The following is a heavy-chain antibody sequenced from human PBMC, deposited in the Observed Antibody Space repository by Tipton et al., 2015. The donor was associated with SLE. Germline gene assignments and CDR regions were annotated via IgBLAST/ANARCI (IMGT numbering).Heavy chain of an antibody. V-gene: IGHV3-30-3*01. D-gene: IGHD3-22*01. CDR1: GFTFSSYA. CDR3: ARVANYYDSSGYSTAFDI. J-gene: IGHJ3*02. Sequence: SLRLSCAASGFTFSSYAMHWVRQAPGKGLEWVAVISYDGSNKYYADSVKGRFTISRDNSKNTLYLQMNSLRAEDTAVYYCARVANYYDSSGYSTAFDIWGQGTMVTVSS. CDR2: ISYDGSNK.